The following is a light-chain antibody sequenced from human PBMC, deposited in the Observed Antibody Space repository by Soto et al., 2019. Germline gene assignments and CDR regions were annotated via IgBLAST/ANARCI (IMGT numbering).Light chain of an antibody. V-gene: IGKV3-20*01. J-gene: IGKJ2*01. Sequence: EIVLTQSPGTLSVSPGERATLSCRASQTVRSSSLAWYQQKPGQAPRLLIYGASGRATGIPDKFSGSGSGTDFTLTISRLEPEDYAVYYCQKYGSSPYTCGQGTKLDI. CDR3: QKYGSSPYT. CDR1: QTVRSSS. CDR2: GAS.